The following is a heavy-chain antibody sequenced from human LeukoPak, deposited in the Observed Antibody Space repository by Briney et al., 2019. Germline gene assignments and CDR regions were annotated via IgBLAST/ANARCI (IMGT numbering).Heavy chain of an antibody. D-gene: IGHD3-10*01. CDR3: ASDHYYGSWRYWATYDY. CDR1: GYSISSGYY. Sequence: NASETLSLTCTVSGYSISSGYYWGWIRQPPGKGLEWIGSIYHSGSTYYNPSLKSRVTISVDTSKNQFSLKLSSVTAEDTAVYYCASDHYYGSWRYWATYDYWGQGTLVTVSS. CDR2: IYHSGST. J-gene: IGHJ4*02. V-gene: IGHV4-38-2*02.